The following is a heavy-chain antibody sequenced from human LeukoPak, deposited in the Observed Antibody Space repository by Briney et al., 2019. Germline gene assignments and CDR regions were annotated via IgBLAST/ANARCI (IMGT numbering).Heavy chain of an antibody. CDR3: VREGRYSSGNYRLFDY. V-gene: IGHV4-30-4*07. D-gene: IGHD3-16*02. CDR1: GGSIGSGGYS. CDR2: IYYKGNT. Sequence: SQTLSLTCAVSGGSIGSGGYSWSWIRQPPGRGLEWIAYIYYKGNTHYNPSLESRLTTSVDTSKNQYSLELTSVTAADTAIYYCVREGRYSSGNYRLFDYWGQGTLVTVSS. J-gene: IGHJ4*02.